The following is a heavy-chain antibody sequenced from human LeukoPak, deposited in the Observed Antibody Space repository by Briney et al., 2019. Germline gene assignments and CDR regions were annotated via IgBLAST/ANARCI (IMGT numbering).Heavy chain of an antibody. V-gene: IGHV4-59*08. CDR2: IYYSGST. J-gene: IGHJ4*02. CDR3: ARHPTRYCGGDCYSYYFDY. D-gene: IGHD2-21*02. CDR1: GGSISSYY. Sequence: SETLSLTCTVSGGSISSYYWSWIRRPPGKGLEWIGYIYYSGSTNYNPSLKSRVTISVDTSKNQFSLKLSSVTAADTAVYYCARHPTRYCGGDCYSYYFDYWGQGTLVTVSS.